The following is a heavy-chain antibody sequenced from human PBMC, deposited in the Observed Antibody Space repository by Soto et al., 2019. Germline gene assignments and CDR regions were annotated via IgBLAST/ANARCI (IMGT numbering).Heavy chain of an antibody. Sequence: SETLSLTCTVSGGSVSSGSYYWSWIRQPPGKGLEWIGYIYYSGSTNYNPSLKSRVTISVDRSKNQFSLRLSSVTAADTAVYYCALTTGGATSIHVFDIWGQGTMVTVSS. D-gene: IGHD1-26*01. CDR2: IYYSGST. CDR3: ALTTGGATSIHVFDI. V-gene: IGHV4-61*01. CDR1: GGSVSSGSYY. J-gene: IGHJ3*02.